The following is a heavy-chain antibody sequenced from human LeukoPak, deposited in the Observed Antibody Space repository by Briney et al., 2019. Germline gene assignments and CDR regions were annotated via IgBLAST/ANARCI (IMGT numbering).Heavy chain of an antibody. V-gene: IGHV1-18*01. CDR3: ARDNIVVVPAPCYGMDV. J-gene: IGHJ6*02. Sequence: ASVKVSCKASGYTFTSYGISWVRQAPGQGLEWTGWISAYNGNTNYAQKLQGRVTMTTDTSTSTAYMELRSLRSDDTAVYYCARDNIVVVPAPCYGMDVWGQGTTVTVSS. D-gene: IGHD2-2*01. CDR1: GYTFTSYG. CDR2: ISAYNGNT.